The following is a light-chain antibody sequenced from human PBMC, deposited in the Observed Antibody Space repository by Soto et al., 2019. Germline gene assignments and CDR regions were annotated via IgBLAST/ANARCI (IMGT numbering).Light chain of an antibody. CDR1: QGVGST. Sequence: EIVLTQSPATLSVSPGKEATPSSRASQGVGSTLAWYRQQPGQAPRLLIYDAYIRATGLPARFSGSGSGTQFTLTISSLQSEDFAVYYCQQYNNWPITFGQGTRLEIK. J-gene: IGKJ5*01. CDR3: QQYNNWPIT. V-gene: IGKV3-15*01. CDR2: DAY.